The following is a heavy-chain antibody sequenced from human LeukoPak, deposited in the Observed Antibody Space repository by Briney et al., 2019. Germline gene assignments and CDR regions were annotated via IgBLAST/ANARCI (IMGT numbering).Heavy chain of an antibody. V-gene: IGHV1-46*01. D-gene: IGHD1-26*01. CDR3: ARGGNYWPQWWFDP. Sequence: ASVKVSCKASGYSFTSHYMHWVRQAPGQGLEWMGLINPRGTSTIYAEKFQGRIIMTRDMSTTTDYMELSSLKSDDTAVYYCARGGNYWPQWWFDPWGRGTLVSVSS. J-gene: IGHJ5*02. CDR1: GYSFTSHY. CDR2: INPRGTST.